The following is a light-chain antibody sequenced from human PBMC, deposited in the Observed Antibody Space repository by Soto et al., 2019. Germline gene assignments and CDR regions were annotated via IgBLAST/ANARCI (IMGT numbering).Light chain of an antibody. Sequence: EIVTTQSPATLSVSPGERATLSCRASQSVSSNLAWYQQKPGQAPRLLIYGASTRATGIPARFSGSGSGTEFTLTISSLQSEDFAVYYCQQYNNWPPWTFGKGTKVDIK. V-gene: IGKV3-15*01. CDR3: QQYNNWPPWT. J-gene: IGKJ1*01. CDR2: GAS. CDR1: QSVSSN.